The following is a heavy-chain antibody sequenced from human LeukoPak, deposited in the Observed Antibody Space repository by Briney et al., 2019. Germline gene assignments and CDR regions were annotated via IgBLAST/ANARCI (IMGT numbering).Heavy chain of an antibody. D-gene: IGHD3-16*01. V-gene: IGHV4-39*02. J-gene: IGHJ4*02. Sequence: PSETLSLTCTVSGGSINSSTYFWAWIRQPPGKGLEWIGSIYYSGSTYYNPSLKSRSTISVDTSKNHFSLRLSSVTAGDTAVYYCARRRQSPYPYDWGQGTLVTVSS. CDR1: GGSINSSTYF. CDR2: IYYSGST. CDR3: ARRRQSPYPYD.